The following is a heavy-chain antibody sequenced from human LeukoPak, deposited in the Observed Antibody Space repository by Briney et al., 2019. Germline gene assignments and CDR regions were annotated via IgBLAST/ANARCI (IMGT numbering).Heavy chain of an antibody. CDR3: ALPMGYVWGSYRLSD. CDR2: ISYDGSNK. D-gene: IGHD3-16*02. Sequence: GRSLRLSCAASGFTFSSYAMHWVRQAPGKGLEWVAVISYDGSNKYYADSVKGRFTISRDNSKNTLYLQMNSLRAEDTAVYYCALPMGYVWGSYRLSDWGQGTLVTVSS. J-gene: IGHJ4*02. CDR1: GFTFSSYA. V-gene: IGHV3-30-3*01.